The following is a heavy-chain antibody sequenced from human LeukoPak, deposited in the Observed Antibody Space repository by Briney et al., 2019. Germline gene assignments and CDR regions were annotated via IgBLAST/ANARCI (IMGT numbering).Heavy chain of an antibody. V-gene: IGHV3-53*01. CDR2: IYSGGST. CDR3: ARGRGSASQHFDY. Sequence: GGSLRLSCAASGFTVSSNYMSWVRHAPGKGLEWVSVIYSGGSTYYADSVKGRFTISRDNSKNTLYLQMNSLRAEDTAVYYCARGRGSASQHFDYWGQGTLVTVSS. D-gene: IGHD1-26*01. J-gene: IGHJ4*02. CDR1: GFTVSSNY.